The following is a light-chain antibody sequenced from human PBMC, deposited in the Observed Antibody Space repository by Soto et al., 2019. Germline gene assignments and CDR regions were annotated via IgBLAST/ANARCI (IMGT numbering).Light chain of an antibody. CDR2: DAS. CDR1: QTISRY. V-gene: IGKV1-39*01. Sequence: DIQMTQSPSSLSASVGDRVTITCRASQTISRYLSWYQQTPGKAPNLLIYDASTLQSGVPSRFSGSGSGKDFTITISSLQPEDFATYYCHQTHTTPLTFGGGTKVEIK. J-gene: IGKJ4*01. CDR3: HQTHTTPLT.